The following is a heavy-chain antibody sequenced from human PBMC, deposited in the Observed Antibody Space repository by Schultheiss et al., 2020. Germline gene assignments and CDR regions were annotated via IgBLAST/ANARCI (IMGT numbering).Heavy chain of an antibody. J-gene: IGHJ4*01. CDR1: GYSFTSYC. D-gene: IGHD3-22*01. CDR3: ARLTYSNGYLRYFDY. V-gene: IGHV5-51*01. Sequence: GSLRLSCEGSGYSFTSYCIGWVRQTPGKGLEWMGIIYSDDSDTRYSPSFQGQITISADKSISPAYLQWSSLKASDTAMYYCARLTYSNGYLRYFDYWGQGTMVTVSS. CDR2: IYSDDSDT.